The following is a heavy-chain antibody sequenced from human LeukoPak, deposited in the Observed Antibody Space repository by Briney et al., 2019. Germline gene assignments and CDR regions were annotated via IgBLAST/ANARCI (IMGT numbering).Heavy chain of an antibody. CDR2: ISSSSYI. J-gene: IGHJ3*02. Sequence: GGSLRLSCAASGFTFSTYSMNWVRQAPGEGLEWVSSISSSSYIYYADSVQGRFTISRDNAKNSLYLQMNSLRAEDTAVYYCAREYCSGGICYSDAFDIWGQGTMVTVSS. CDR3: AREYCSGGICYSDAFDI. V-gene: IGHV3-21*01. D-gene: IGHD2-15*01. CDR1: GFTFSTYS.